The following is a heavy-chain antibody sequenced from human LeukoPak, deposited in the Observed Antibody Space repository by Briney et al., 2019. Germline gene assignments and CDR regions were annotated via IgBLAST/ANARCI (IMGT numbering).Heavy chain of an antibody. CDR1: GFTFRSYW. CDR3: ARRYCSGGSCYSVDY. V-gene: IGHV3-7*03. Sequence: PGGSLGLSCSASGFTFRSYWMNWVRQAPGKGLEWVANIKQDGSEKHYVDSVKGRFTISRDNAKNSLYLQINSLRAEDTGVYYCARRYCSGGSCYSVDYWGQGTLVTVSS. D-gene: IGHD2-15*01. CDR2: IKQDGSEK. J-gene: IGHJ4*02.